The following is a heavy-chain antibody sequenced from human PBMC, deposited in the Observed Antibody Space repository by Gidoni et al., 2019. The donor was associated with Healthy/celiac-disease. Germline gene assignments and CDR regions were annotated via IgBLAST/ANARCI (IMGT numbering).Heavy chain of an antibody. J-gene: IGHJ6*02. Sequence: QVQLVESGGGLVTPGGSLRLSCAASGFTLRDYYMSWISQAPGKGLDWVSYISSSSSYTNYADSGKGRFTISRDNAKNSLYLQMNSLRAEDTAVYYCAREAVMVRNYGMDVWGQGTTVTVSS. CDR1: GFTLRDYY. CDR3: AREAVMVRNYGMDV. CDR2: ISSSSSYT. D-gene: IGHD3-10*01. V-gene: IGHV3-11*05.